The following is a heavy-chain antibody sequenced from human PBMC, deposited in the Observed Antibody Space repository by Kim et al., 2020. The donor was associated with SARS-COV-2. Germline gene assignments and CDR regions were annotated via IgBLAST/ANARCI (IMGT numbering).Heavy chain of an antibody. D-gene: IGHD2-2*02. V-gene: IGHV3-7*03. CDR3: ARYYCITSSCYMFDY. Sequence: DSVKGRFTISSDNAERSVYMKMYSLRAEDTAVYYCARYYCITSSCYMFDYWGQGTLVTVSS. J-gene: IGHJ4*02.